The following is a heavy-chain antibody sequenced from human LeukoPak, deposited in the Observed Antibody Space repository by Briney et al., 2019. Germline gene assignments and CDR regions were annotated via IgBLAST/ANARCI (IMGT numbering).Heavy chain of an antibody. J-gene: IGHJ4*02. CDR1: GFTFSSGY. V-gene: IGHV3-74*01. CDR3: ARYTGGGVY. CDR2: ISSDGNNT. Sequence: GGSLRLSCAVSGFTFSSGYMHWVRQPPGKGPVWVSRISSDGNNTIYADSVEGRFTISRDDARNTLYLQMNSLRDADTAVYYCARYTGGGVYWGQGTLVTVSS. D-gene: IGHD2-2*02.